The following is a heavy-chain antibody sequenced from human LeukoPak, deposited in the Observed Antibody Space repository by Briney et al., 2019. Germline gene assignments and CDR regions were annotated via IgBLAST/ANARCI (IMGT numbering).Heavy chain of an antibody. J-gene: IGHJ4*02. CDR2: IYYSGST. CDR1: GGSISSGDYY. V-gene: IGHV4-30-4*08. Sequence: SETLSPTCTVSGGSISSGDYYWSWIRQPPGKGLEWIGYIYYSGSTYYNPSLKSRVTISVDTSKNQFSLKLSSVTAADTAVYYCARDSGSYGFDYWGQGTLVTVSS. CDR3: ARDSGSYGFDY. D-gene: IGHD1-26*01.